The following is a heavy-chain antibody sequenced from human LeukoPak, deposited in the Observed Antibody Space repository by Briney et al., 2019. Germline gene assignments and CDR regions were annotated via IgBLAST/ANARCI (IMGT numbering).Heavy chain of an antibody. CDR2: ISYDGSNK. D-gene: IGHD5-24*01. J-gene: IGHJ4*02. CDR1: GFSFRSYG. CDR3: ARPSPPGDGYNPPDY. V-gene: IGHV3-30*03. Sequence: GRSLRLSCAASGFSFRSYGMHWVRQAPGKGLEWVAIISYDGSNKYYADSVKGRFTISRDNSKNTLYLQMNSLRAEDTAVYYCARPSPPGDGYNPPDYWGQGTLVTVSS.